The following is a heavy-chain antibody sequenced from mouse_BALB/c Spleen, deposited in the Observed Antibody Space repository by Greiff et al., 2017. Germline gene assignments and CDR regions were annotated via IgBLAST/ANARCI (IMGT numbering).Heavy chain of an antibody. J-gene: IGHJ4*01. CDR2: ISSGSSTI. V-gene: IGHV5-17*02. Sequence: EVMLVESGGGLVQPGGSRKLSCAASGFTFSSFGMHWVRQAPEKGLEWVAYISSGSSTIYYADTVKGRFTISRDNPKNTLFLQMTSLRSEDTAMYYCARGYDGGYAMDYWGQGTSVTVSS. CDR3: ARGYDGGYAMDY. CDR1: GFTFSSFG. D-gene: IGHD2-2*01.